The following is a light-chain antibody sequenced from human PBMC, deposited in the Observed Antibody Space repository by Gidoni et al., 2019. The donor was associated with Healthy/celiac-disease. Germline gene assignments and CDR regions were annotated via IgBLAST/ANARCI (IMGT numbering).Light chain of an antibody. Sequence: SVLTQPPSASGTPGPRVTISCSGSSSNIGSNTVNWYQQLPGTAPKLLIYSNNQRRSGVPDRFSGAKSGTSASLAISGVQSEDEADYYCAAWDDSLNGPVFGGGTKLTVL. CDR2: SNN. CDR1: SSNIGSNT. J-gene: IGLJ2*01. V-gene: IGLV1-44*01. CDR3: AAWDDSLNGPV.